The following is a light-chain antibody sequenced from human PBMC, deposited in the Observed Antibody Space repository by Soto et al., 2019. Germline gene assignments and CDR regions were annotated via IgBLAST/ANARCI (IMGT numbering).Light chain of an antibody. CDR2: GVT. CDR1: SSDVGGYNY. CDR3: TSYTSSNTYVV. Sequence: QAASVSGSPGQSITISCTGTSSDVGGYNYVSWYQQHPGKAPKLLIYGVTNRPSGVSNRFSGSKSGNTASLTISGLQTEDEADYYCTSYTSSNTYVVLGGGTQLTVL. J-gene: IGLJ2*01. V-gene: IGLV2-14*01.